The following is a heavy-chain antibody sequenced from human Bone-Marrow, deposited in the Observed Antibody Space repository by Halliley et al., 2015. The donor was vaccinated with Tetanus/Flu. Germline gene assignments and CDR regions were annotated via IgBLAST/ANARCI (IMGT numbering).Heavy chain of an antibody. J-gene: IGHJ5*02. CDR2: IDPTDAYS. V-gene: IGHV5-10-1*01. Sequence: QLVQSGAEVKKPGESLRISCKGSGYSFTSHWISWVRQMPGKGLEWMGRIDPTDAYSNYSPTFQGHVTISADKSISTAFLQWSSLKASDTAMYYWARTTGYGNYFWFDPWGQGTLVTVSS. CDR3: ARTTGYGNYFWFDP. CDR1: GYSFTSHW. D-gene: IGHD3-22*01.